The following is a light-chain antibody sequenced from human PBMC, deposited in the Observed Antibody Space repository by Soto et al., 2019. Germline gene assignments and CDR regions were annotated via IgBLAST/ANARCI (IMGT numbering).Light chain of an antibody. V-gene: IGKV1-5*03. CDR3: QQYDRFPYT. Sequence: DIQMTQSPSTLSASIGDTVIITCRASQSINSWLAWYQQKPGKAPKLLIHKASTLESGVPSRFSGSESGTEFTLPLSSLQPDDFATCYCQQYDRFPYTFGQGTKLEIK. CDR2: KAS. CDR1: QSINSW. J-gene: IGKJ2*01.